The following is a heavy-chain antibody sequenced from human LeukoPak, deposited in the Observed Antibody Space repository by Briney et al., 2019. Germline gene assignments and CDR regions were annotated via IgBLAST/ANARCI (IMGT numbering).Heavy chain of an antibody. CDR2: ISGSGDKT. V-gene: IGHV3-23*01. J-gene: IGHJ3*02. D-gene: IGHD6-19*01. CDR3: ARRGGSTGWGAFDI. Sequence: GGSLRPSCAASGFTLSSNTLNWVRQAPEKGLEWVSSISGSGDKTFYADSVKGRFTISSDNSKNTLYLQMNSLSREDTAIYYCARRGGSTGWGAFDIWGQGTMVTVSS. CDR1: GFTLSSNT.